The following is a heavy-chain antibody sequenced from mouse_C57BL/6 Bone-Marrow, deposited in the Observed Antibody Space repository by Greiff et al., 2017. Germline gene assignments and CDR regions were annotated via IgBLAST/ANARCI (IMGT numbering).Heavy chain of an antibody. J-gene: IGHJ2*01. CDR3: ARLVVEGY. CDR2: IYPGNGDT. CDR1: GYTSTRYN. V-gene: IGHV1-12*01. D-gene: IGHD1-1*01. Sequence: QSGAELVRPGASVKMSCKASGYTSTRYNMHWVKQTPRQGLEWIGAIYPGNGDTSYNQKFKGQATLTVDKSPSPAHTHLTSLPSCDPAVSLSARLVVEGYWGQGTTRTVSS.